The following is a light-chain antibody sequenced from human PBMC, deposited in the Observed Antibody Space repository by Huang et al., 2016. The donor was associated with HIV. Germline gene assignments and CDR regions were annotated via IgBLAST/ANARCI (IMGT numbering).Light chain of an antibody. CDR2: ATS. V-gene: IGKV1-39*01. CDR3: QQSYSTPFT. J-gene: IGKJ3*01. CDR1: QSLSRY. Sequence: DIQMTQSPSSLSASVGDRVTITCRARQSLSRYLNWYQQKPGKAPKLLIYATSTLQSGVPSRFSGSGSGTDFTLTISSLQPEDFATYYCQQSYSTPFTFGPGTKVDIK.